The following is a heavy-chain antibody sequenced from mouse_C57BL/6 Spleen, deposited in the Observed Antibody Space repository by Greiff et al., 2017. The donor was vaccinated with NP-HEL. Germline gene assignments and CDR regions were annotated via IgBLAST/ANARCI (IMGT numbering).Heavy chain of an antibody. CDR2: IDPSDSYT. J-gene: IGHJ2*01. V-gene: IGHV1-69*01. CDR1: GYTFTSYW. D-gene: IGHD1-1*01. Sequence: QVQLQQPGAELVMPGASVKLSCKASGYTFTSYWMHWVKQRPGQGLEWIGEIDPSDSYTNYNQKFKGKSTLTVDKSSSTAYMQLSSLTSEDSAVYYCARGDYYGSSSIDYWGQGTTHTVSS. CDR3: ARGDYYGSSSIDY.